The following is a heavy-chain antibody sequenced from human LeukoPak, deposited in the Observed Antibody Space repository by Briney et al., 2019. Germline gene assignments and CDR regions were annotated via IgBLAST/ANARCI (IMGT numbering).Heavy chain of an antibody. V-gene: IGHV3-64*01. Sequence: GGSLRLSCAASGFTFSSYAMHWVRQAPGKGLEYVSAISSNGGSTYYANSVKGRFTISRDNSKNTLYLQMGSLRAEDMAVYYCARGGRGPICGVPSDYWGQGTLVTVSS. D-gene: IGHD3-3*01. CDR2: ISSNGGST. CDR1: GFTFSSYA. J-gene: IGHJ4*02. CDR3: ARGGRGPICGVPSDY.